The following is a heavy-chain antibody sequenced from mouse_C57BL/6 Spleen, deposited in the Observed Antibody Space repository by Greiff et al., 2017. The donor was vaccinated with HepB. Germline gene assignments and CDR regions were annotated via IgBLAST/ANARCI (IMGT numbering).Heavy chain of an antibody. J-gene: IGHJ2*01. Sequence: VQLQQSGAELVKPGASVKISCKASGYAFSSYWMNWVKQRPGKGLEWIGQIYPGDGDTNYNGKFKGKATLTADKYSSTAYMQLSSLTSEDSAVDLCARGTTGVAQTGTTFDYWGQGTTLTVSS. D-gene: IGHD1-1*01. CDR2: IYPGDGDT. CDR1: GYAFSSYW. V-gene: IGHV1-80*01. CDR3: ARGTTGVAQTGTTFDY.